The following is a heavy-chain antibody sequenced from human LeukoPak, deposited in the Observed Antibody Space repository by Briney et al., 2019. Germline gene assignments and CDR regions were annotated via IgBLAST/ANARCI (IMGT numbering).Heavy chain of an antibody. V-gene: IGHV3-11*05. Sequence: GGSLRLSCAASGFTFSDYYMSWIRQAPGKRLEWVSYISGSSTYTNYAESVKGRFTISRDNAKNLLYLQMNSLRAEDTAVYHCARDCTSTSCYVFDYWGQGTLVSVSS. CDR1: GFTFSDYY. CDR2: ISGSSTYT. D-gene: IGHD2-2*01. J-gene: IGHJ4*02. CDR3: ARDCTSTSCYVFDY.